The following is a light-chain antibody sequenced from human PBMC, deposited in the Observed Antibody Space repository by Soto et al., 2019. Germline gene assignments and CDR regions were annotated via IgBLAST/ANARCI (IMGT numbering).Light chain of an antibody. Sequence: QSVLTQPPSASGSPGQSVTISCTGTSTDVGAYNYVSWFQQYPGKAPKLMIYGVTKRPSGVPARFSGSKSGNTASLTVSGLQAEDEADYYCSSYTSSSTLFGTGTKATVL. CDR1: STDVGAYNY. J-gene: IGLJ1*01. V-gene: IGLV2-8*01. CDR2: GVT. CDR3: SSYTSSSTL.